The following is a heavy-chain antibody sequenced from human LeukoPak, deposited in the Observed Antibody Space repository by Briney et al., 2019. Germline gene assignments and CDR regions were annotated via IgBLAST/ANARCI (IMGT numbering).Heavy chain of an antibody. CDR3: ARDPRSSSWGIINWFDP. D-gene: IGHD6-13*01. CDR2: ISAYNGNT. CDR1: GYTFTSYG. V-gene: IGHV1-18*01. Sequence: ASVKVSCKASGYTFTSYGISWVRQAPGQGLEWMGWISAYNGNTNYAQKLQGRVTMTTDTSTSTAYTELRSLRSDDTAVYYCARDPRSSSWGIINWFDPWGQGTLVTVSS. J-gene: IGHJ5*02.